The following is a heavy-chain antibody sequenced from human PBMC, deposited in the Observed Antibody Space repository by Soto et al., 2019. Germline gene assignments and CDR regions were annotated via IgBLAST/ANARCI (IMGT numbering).Heavy chain of an antibody. Sequence: SETLSLTCAVYGGSFSGYYWIWIRQPPGKGLEWIGEINHSGSTNYNPSLKSRVTISVDTSKNQFSLKLSSVTAADTAVYYCARFIVAGTSYYYGMDVWGQGTTVTVSS. CDR2: INHSGST. J-gene: IGHJ6*02. D-gene: IGHD6-19*01. CDR1: GGSFSGYY. V-gene: IGHV4-34*01. CDR3: ARFIVAGTSYYYGMDV.